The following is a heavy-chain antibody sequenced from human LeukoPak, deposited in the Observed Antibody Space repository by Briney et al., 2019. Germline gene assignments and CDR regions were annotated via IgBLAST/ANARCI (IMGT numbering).Heavy chain of an antibody. CDR1: GDSSRSYY. D-gene: IGHD6-13*01. CDR2: IYYSRST. CDR3: ARQYSSSRYRAVPAFDI. V-gene: IGHV4-59*01. Sequence: SETLSLTCTISGDSSRSYYWSWLPKPPGKRLEWIGYIYYSRSTNYNASLKSRVTISVDTSKNQFSLKLSSVTAADTAVYYCARQYSSSRYRAVPAFDIWGQGTMVTVSS. J-gene: IGHJ3*02.